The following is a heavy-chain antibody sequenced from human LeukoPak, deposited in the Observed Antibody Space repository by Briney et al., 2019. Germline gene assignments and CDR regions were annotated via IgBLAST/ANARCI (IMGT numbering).Heavy chain of an antibody. J-gene: IGHJ4*02. D-gene: IGHD2-21*02. CDR1: GGSISSSSYY. CDR3: ARWEVVTAASDY. CDR2: IYYSGST. Sequence: SETLSLTCTVSGGSISSSSYYWGWIRQPPGKGLEWIGSIYYSGSTYYNPSLKSRVTISVDTSKNQFSLKLSSVTAADTAVYYCARWEVVTAASDYWGQGTLVTVSS. V-gene: IGHV4-39*07.